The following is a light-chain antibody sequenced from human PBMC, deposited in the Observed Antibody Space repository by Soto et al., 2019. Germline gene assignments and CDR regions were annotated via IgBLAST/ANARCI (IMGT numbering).Light chain of an antibody. CDR2: GAS. Sequence: EIVLTQSPGTLSLSPGERVTLPCRSSQSVSSAYLAWYQQKRGQAPRLLFYGASSRATGSPDRFSGSGSWTDFTLTISSLEPEDFAVYYCQQRSNWPRITCGQGTRLEIK. CDR3: QQRSNWPRIT. V-gene: IGKV3D-20*02. J-gene: IGKJ5*01. CDR1: QSVSSAY.